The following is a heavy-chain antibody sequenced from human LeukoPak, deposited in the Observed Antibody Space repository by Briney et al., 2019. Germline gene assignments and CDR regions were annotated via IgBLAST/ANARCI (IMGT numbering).Heavy chain of an antibody. J-gene: IGHJ6*02. D-gene: IGHD4-17*01. CDR2: IYPGDSDT. CDR3: ARHGLQVTTASSTYYYYYGMDV. V-gene: IGHV5-51*01. CDR1: GYSFTSSW. Sequence: GESLKISCQASGYSFTSSWIGWARQMPGKGLEWMGIIYPGDSDTRYSPSFQGQVTISADKSISTAYLQWSSLKASDTAMYYCARHGLQVTTASSTYYYYYGMDVWGQGTTVTVSS.